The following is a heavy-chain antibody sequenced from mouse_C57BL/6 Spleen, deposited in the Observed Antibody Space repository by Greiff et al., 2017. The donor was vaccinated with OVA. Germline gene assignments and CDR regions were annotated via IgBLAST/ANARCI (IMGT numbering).Heavy chain of an antibody. CDR2: INPSNGGT. Sequence: VQLQQPGTELVKPGASVKLSCKASGYTFTSYWMHWVKQRPGQGLEWIGNINPSNGGTNYNEKFKSKATLTVDKSSSTAYMQLSSLTSEDSAVYYCAREGPYYYGSTWYFDVWGTGTTVTVSS. D-gene: IGHD1-1*01. J-gene: IGHJ1*03. V-gene: IGHV1-53*01. CDR1: GYTFTSYW. CDR3: AREGPYYYGSTWYFDV.